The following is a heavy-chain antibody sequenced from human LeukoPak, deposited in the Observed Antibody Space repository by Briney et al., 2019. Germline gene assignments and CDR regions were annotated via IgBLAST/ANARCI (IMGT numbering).Heavy chain of an antibody. D-gene: IGHD2-2*01. CDR3: ARVIVVVPAANNWFDP. V-gene: IGHV1-8*02. CDR2: MNPNSGNT. CDR1: GYTFTGYY. J-gene: IGHJ5*02. Sequence: GASVKVSCKASGYTFTGYYMHWVRQAPGQGLEWMGWMNPNSGNTGYAQKFQGRVTMTRNTSISTAYMELSSLRSEDTAVYYCARVIVVVPAANNWFDPWGQGTLVTVSS.